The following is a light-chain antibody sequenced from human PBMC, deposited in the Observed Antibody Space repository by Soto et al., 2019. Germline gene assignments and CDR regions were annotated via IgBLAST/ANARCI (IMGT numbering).Light chain of an antibody. CDR1: SSDVGGYNY. V-gene: IGLV2-14*01. CDR2: EVS. CDR3: TSFTSRSGLV. Sequence: QSVLTQPASVSGSPGQSITISCTGTSSDVGGYNYVSWYQQHPGKAPKLIIYEVSNRPSGISNRFSGSKSDSTASLTVTGLQAEDEADYYCTSFTSRSGLVVGTGTKVTVL. J-gene: IGLJ1*01.